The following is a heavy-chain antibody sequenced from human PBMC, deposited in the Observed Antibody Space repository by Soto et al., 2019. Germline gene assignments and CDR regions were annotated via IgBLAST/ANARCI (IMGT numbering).Heavy chain of an antibody. CDR3: ARASTSRCVDRSCPAWFDP. CDR1: VGSISNANYY. CDR2: IYYTGTT. D-gene: IGHD1-26*01. V-gene: IGHV4-31*03. J-gene: IGHJ5*02. Sequence: SETLSLTCTVSVGSISNANYYWSWIRRHPGKGLEWIGYIYYTGTTYYSPSLESRVAISVDTSQNQFSLKLGAVTAADTAVYFCARASTSRCVDRSCPAWFDPWGQGTLVTVSS.